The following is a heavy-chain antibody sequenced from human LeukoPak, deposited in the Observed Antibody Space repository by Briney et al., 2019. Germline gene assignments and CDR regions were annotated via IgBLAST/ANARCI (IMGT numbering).Heavy chain of an antibody. D-gene: IGHD5-12*01. Sequence: SETLSLTCTVSGGSISSYYWSWIRQPPGKGLEWIGYIYYSGSTNYNPSLKGRVTISVDTSKNQFSLKLSSVTAADTAVYYCAGDRRWLRGSYGMDVWGQGTTVTVSS. CDR2: IYYSGST. CDR3: AGDRRWLRGSYGMDV. V-gene: IGHV4-59*01. J-gene: IGHJ6*02. CDR1: GGSISSYY.